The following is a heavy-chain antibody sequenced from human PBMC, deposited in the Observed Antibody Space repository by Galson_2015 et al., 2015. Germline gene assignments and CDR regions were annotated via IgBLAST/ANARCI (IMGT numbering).Heavy chain of an antibody. CDR3: TRSYTSYYASGSYPPDY. V-gene: IGHV3-21*01. CDR1: GFTFSNYD. Sequence: SLRLSCAASGFTFSNYDMNWVRHAPGKGLGWVSFIESSGSSINYADSVKGRFTISRDNAKNSLYLQMNSLRVEDTAVYYCTRSYTSYYASGSYPPDYWGQGTLVTVSS. D-gene: IGHD3-10*01. CDR2: IESSGSSI. J-gene: IGHJ4*02.